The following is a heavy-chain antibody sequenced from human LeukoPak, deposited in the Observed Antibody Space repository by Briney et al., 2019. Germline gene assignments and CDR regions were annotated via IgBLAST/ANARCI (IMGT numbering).Heavy chain of an antibody. CDR1: GLTFSTSG. Sequence: GGSLRLSCTASGLTFSTSGFNWVRQPPGKGLEWVASIGPTGSDRYHADSIKGRFTISRDNANNFLYLKMNTLRAEDTAVYYCATETNGRHYDYWGQGTLLTVSS. CDR3: ATETNGRHYDY. D-gene: IGHD1-14*01. CDR2: IGPTGSDR. V-gene: IGHV3-21*06. J-gene: IGHJ4*02.